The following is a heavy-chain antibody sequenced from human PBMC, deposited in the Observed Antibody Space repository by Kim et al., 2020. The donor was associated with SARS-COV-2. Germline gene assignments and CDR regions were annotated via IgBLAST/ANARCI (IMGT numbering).Heavy chain of an antibody. CDR2: INHSGST. J-gene: IGHJ6*02. CDR1: GGSFSGYY. CDR3: ARRPYSSGWYPLYYYYGMDV. Sequence: SETLSLTCAVYGGSFSGYYWSWIRQPPGKGLEWIGEINHSGSTNYNPSLKSRVTISVDTSKNQFSLKLSSVTAADTAVYYCARRPYSSGWYPLYYYYGMDVWGQGTTVTVSS. D-gene: IGHD6-19*01. V-gene: IGHV4-34*01.